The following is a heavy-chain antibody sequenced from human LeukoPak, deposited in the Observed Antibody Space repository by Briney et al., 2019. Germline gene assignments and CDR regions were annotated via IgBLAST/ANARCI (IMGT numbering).Heavy chain of an antibody. CDR2: ISGSGGST. J-gene: IGHJ4*02. Sequence: AGRSLRLSCAASGFTFSSYAMSWVRQAPGKGLEWVSAISGSGGSTYYADSVKGRFTISRDNSKNTLYLQMNSLRAEDTAVYYCAKGGQLWNRAMYWGQGTLVTVSS. V-gene: IGHV3-23*01. CDR3: AKGGQLWNRAMY. D-gene: IGHD5-18*01. CDR1: GFTFSSYA.